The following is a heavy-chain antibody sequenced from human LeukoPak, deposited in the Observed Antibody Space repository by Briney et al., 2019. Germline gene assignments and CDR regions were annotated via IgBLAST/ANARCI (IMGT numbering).Heavy chain of an antibody. Sequence: SQTLPLTCTVSGGSISSGGYYWSWIRQPPGKGLEWIGYIYHSGSTYYNPSLKSRVTISVDRSKNQFSLKLSSVTAADTAVYYCARGKAPRGAFDIWGQGTMVTVSS. V-gene: IGHV4-30-2*01. J-gene: IGHJ3*02. CDR1: GGSISSGGYY. CDR3: ARGKAPRGAFDI. CDR2: IYHSGST.